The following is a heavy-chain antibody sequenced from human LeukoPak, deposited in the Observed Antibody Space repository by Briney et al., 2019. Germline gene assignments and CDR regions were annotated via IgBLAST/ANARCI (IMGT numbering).Heavy chain of an antibody. J-gene: IGHJ6*03. CDR3: ARGLRGYSSRISCWGGGYYYYMDV. CDR2: IKEDGSEK. D-gene: IGHD2-2*01. V-gene: IGHV3-7*01. Sequence: PGGSLRLPFAASGFIFKTFWLTLVRPAPGKGLECVANIKEDGSEKYYVDSVKGRFTISRDNAKNSLHLQMNSLRVEDTAVYYWARGLRGYSSRISCWGGGYYYYMDVWGKGTTVTVSS. CDR1: GFIFKTFW.